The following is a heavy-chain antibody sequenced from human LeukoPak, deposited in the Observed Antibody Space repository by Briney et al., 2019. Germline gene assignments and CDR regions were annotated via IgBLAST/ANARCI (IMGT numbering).Heavy chain of an antibody. Sequence: ASVKVSCKASGYTFTDNFIHWVRQAPGQGLEWMGWINPNTGGTNYAQMFQGRVTMTRDTSISTAYMELSSLRSEDTAVYYCARGPPIRGYRYGYDTGYYYSYSMDVWGKGTTVTISS. CDR3: ARGPPIRGYRYGYDTGYYYSYSMDV. CDR1: GYTFTDNF. J-gene: IGHJ6*03. V-gene: IGHV1-2*02. D-gene: IGHD5-18*01. CDR2: INPNTGGT.